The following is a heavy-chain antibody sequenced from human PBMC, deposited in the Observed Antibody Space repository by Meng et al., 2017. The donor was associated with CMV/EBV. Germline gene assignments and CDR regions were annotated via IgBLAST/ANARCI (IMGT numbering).Heavy chain of an antibody. CDR2: IRSSSSYI. Sequence: GESLKISCAASGFTFSSYSMYWVRQAPGKGLEWVSSIRSSSSYIYYADSVKGRFTISRDNAKNSLYLQMNSLRAEDTAVYYCARDKQGVDGYCSSTSCLRDYYGMDGWGQGTTVTVSS. CDR3: ARDKQGVDGYCSSTSCLRDYYGMDG. CDR1: GFTFSSYS. D-gene: IGHD2-2*03. J-gene: IGHJ6*02. V-gene: IGHV3-21*01.